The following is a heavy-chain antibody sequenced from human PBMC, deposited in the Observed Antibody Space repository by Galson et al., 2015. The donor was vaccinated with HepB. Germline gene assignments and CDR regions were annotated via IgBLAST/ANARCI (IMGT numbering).Heavy chain of an antibody. V-gene: IGHV1-69*06. CDR3: AKSVVVAATSMRYYYYGMDV. J-gene: IGHJ6*02. CDR1: GGTFSSYA. CDR2: IIPIFGTA. Sequence: SVKVSCKASGGTFSSYAISWVRQALGQGLEWMGGIIPIFGTANYAQKFQGRVTITADKSTSTAYMELSSLRSEDTAVYYCAKSVVVAATSMRYYYYGMDVWGQGTTVTVSS. D-gene: IGHD2-15*01.